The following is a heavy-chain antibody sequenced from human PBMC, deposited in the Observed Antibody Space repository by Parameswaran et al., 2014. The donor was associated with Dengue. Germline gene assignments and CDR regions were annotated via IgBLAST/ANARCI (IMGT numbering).Heavy chain of an antibody. CDR2: INHSGST. Sequence: RWIRQPPGKGLEWIGEINHSGSTNYNPSLKSRVTISVDTSKNQFSLKLSSVTAADTAVYYCARGRLVTIFGVVASYYYYYMDVWGKGTTVTVSS. J-gene: IGHJ6*03. D-gene: IGHD3-3*01. V-gene: IGHV4-34*01. CDR3: ARGRLVTIFGVVASYYYYYMDV.